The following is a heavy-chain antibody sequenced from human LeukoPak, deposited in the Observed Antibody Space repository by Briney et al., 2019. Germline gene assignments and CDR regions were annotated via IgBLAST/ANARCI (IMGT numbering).Heavy chain of an antibody. D-gene: IGHD5-18*01. V-gene: IGHV3-7*01. CDR2: INEVGSEK. CDR1: GFTFSSYW. Sequence: PGGSLRLSCAASGFTFSSYWMSWVRQAPGKGLEWVANINEVGSEKNYADSVKGRFTISRDNAYNSLFLQMNSLRAEDTAVYYCARDQDIYGNFDSWGQGTLVTVSS. J-gene: IGHJ4*02. CDR3: ARDQDIYGNFDS.